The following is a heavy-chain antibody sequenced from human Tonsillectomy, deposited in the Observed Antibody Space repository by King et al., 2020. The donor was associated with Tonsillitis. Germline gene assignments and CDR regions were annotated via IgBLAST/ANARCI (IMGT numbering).Heavy chain of an antibody. CDR2: MRSSVSTI. D-gene: IGHD3-22*01. CDR1: GFTFSSYE. CDR3: AREGIDYYDSSGYYRVDAFDI. J-gene: IGHJ3*02. Sequence: VQLVESGGGLVQPGGSLRLSCAASGFTFSSYEMNWVRQAPGKGREWVSYMRSSVSTIYYADSVKGRFSISRDKAKNSLYLQMYSLRAEDTAVYYCAREGIDYYDSSGYYRVDAFDIWGQGTMVTVSS. V-gene: IGHV3-48*03.